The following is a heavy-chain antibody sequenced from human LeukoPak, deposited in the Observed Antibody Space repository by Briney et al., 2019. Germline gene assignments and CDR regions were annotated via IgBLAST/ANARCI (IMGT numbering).Heavy chain of an antibody. CDR2: ISYDGSNE. Sequence: GGSLRLSCAASGFTFSSYAMHWVRQAPGKGLEWVAVISYDGSNEYYADSVKGRFTISRGNSKNTLYLQMDSLRAEDTAVYYCARAVSYYDSSGYYYLRYFDYWGQGTLVTVSS. CDR1: GFTFSSYA. CDR3: ARAVSYYDSSGYYYLRYFDY. D-gene: IGHD3-22*01. V-gene: IGHV3-30-3*01. J-gene: IGHJ4*02.